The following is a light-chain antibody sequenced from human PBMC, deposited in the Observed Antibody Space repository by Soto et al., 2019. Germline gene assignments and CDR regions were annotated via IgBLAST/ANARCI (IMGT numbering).Light chain of an antibody. Sequence: DIQMTQSPSTLSASVGDRVXXXXXXSQSISSWLAWYQQKPGKAPKLLIYDASSLESGVPSRFSGSGSGTEFTLTISSLQPDDFATYYCQQYNSYSWTFGQGTRWISN. V-gene: IGKV1-5*01. CDR2: DAS. CDR3: QQYNSYSWT. CDR1: QSISSW. J-gene: IGKJ1*01.